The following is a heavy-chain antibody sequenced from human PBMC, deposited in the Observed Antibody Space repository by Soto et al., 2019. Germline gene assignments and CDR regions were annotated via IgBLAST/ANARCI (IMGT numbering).Heavy chain of an antibody. D-gene: IGHD5-18*01. Sequence: EVQLLESGGGLVQPGGSLRLSCAASGFTFSSYAMSWVRQAPGKGLEWVSAISGSGGSTYYADSVKGRFTISRDNSKNTLYLQMNSLRAEDTAVYYCAKSDRQLWLFGDYYYGMDVWGQGTTVTVSS. CDR1: GFTFSSYA. J-gene: IGHJ6*02. CDR3: AKSDRQLWLFGDYYYGMDV. V-gene: IGHV3-23*01. CDR2: ISGSGGST.